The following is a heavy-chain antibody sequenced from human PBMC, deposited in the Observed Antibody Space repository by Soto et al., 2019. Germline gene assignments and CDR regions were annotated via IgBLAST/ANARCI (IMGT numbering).Heavy chain of an antibody. J-gene: IGHJ6*02. Sequence: QVQLVQSGAEVKKPGSSVKVSCKASGGTFSSYAISWVRQAPGQGLEWMGGIIPIFGTANYAQKFQGRVTITSEESTSTAYMELSSLRSEDTAVYYCARGVAAAGKNYYYYGMDVWGQGTTVTVSS. CDR2: IIPIFGTA. CDR1: GGTFSSYA. V-gene: IGHV1-69*01. CDR3: ARGVAAAGKNYYYYGMDV. D-gene: IGHD6-13*01.